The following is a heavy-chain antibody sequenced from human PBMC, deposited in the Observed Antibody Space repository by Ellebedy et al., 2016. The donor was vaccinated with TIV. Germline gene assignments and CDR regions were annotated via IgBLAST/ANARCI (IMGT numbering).Heavy chain of an antibody. CDR2: IGGSGGST. CDR3: AKEIVPYSNSRDYGMDV. CDR1: GFTFSSYA. V-gene: IGHV3-23*01. D-gene: IGHD6-6*01. Sequence: GGSLRLXCAASGFTFSSYAMSWVRQAPGKGLEWVSGIGGSGGSTYYADSVKGRFTISRDNSKNTLYLQMNSLRAEDTAVYYCAKEIVPYSNSRDYGMDVWGQGTTVTVSS. J-gene: IGHJ6*02.